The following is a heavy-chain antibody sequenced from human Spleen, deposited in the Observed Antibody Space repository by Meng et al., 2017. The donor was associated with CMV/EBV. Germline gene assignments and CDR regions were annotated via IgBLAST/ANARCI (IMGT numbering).Heavy chain of an antibody. J-gene: IGHJ5*02. D-gene: IGHD2-2*01. Sequence: SEILSLTCAVYGGSFSGYFWSWISQPPGKGLEWIGEINHSGSTNYNPSLKSRVTISVDTSKNQFSLKLSSVTAAEKAVYYFARVGPYQLLFVATNCFDPWGQGTLVTVSS. CDR3: ARVGPYQLLFVATNCFDP. CDR1: GGSFSGYF. V-gene: IGHV4-34*01. CDR2: INHSGST.